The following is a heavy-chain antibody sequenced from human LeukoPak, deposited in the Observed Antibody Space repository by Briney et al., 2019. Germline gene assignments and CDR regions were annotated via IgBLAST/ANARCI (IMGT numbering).Heavy chain of an antibody. CDR3: ASPSSSSHY. V-gene: IGHV3-30-3*01. Sequence: GGSLRLSCAASGFTFSSYAMSWVRQAPGKGLEWVAVISYDGSNKYYADSVKGRFTISRDNSKNTLYLQMNSLRAEDTAVYYCASPSSSSHYWGQGTLVTVSS. D-gene: IGHD6-6*01. J-gene: IGHJ4*02. CDR2: ISYDGSNK. CDR1: GFTFSSYA.